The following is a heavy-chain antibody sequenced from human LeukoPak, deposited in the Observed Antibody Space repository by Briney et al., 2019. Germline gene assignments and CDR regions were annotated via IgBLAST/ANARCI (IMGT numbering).Heavy chain of an antibody. V-gene: IGHV4-30-4*01. CDR3: ARVIGTGIYFDY. CDR2: VHHTGGT. CDR1: GDSINSGDYY. J-gene: IGHJ4*02. Sequence: SETLSLTCTVSGDSINSGDYYWRWLRQSPGKGLEWMGYVHHTGGTHYNPSLKSRLTISIDTSRNQFSLKLNSVTASDTAVYYCARVIGTGIYFDYWGQGTLVTVSS. D-gene: IGHD1-14*01.